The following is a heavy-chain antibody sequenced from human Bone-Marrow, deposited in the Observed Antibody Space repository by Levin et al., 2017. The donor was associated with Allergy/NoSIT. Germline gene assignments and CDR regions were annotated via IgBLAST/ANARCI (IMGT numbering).Heavy chain of an antibody. D-gene: IGHD5-12*01. V-gene: IGHV3-23*01. CDR1: GFTFSSYA. J-gene: IGHJ6*02. CDR3: AKDYGRAVATIKYYYYYGMDV. Sequence: ASVKVSCAASGFTFSSYAMSWVRQAPGKGLEWVSAISGSGGSTYYADSVKGRFTISRDNSKNTLYLQMNSLRAEDTAVYYCAKDYGRAVATIKYYYYYGMDVWGQGTTVTVSS. CDR2: ISGSGGST.